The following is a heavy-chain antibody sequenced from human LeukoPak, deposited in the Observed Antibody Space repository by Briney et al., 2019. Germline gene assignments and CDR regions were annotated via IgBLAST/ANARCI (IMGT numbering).Heavy chain of an antibody. CDR1: GFTFSSYG. J-gene: IGHJ1*01. D-gene: IGHD3-22*01. Sequence: GRSLRLSCAASGFTFSSYGMHRVRQAPGKGLEWVAVISYDGSNKYYADSVKGRFTISRDNSKNTLYLQMNSLRAEDTAVYYCANEAGAGYYDSSGYGEGYFQHWGQGTLVTVSS. V-gene: IGHV3-30*18. CDR3: ANEAGAGYYDSSGYGEGYFQH. CDR2: ISYDGSNK.